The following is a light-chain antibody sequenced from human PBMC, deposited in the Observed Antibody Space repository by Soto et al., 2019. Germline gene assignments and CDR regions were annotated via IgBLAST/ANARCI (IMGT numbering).Light chain of an antibody. J-gene: IGLJ3*02. Sequence: QSALTQPASVSGSPGQSITISCTGTSSDVGDYNYVSWYQQHPGKAPKLMIYDVSKRPSGVPDRFSGSKSGNRASLTISGLQAEDEAEYYCCSYAGSYTWVFGGGTKVTVL. CDR2: DVS. CDR3: CSYAGSYTWV. CDR1: SSDVGDYNY. V-gene: IGLV2-11*01.